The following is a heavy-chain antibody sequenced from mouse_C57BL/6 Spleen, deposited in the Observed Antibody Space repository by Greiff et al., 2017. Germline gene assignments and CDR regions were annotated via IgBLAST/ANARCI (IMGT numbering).Heavy chain of an antibody. CDR1: GYTFTDYN. D-gene: IGHD1-1*01. CDR3: ARGYYGSRSYAMDY. J-gene: IGHJ4*01. Sequence: VQLKQSGPELVKPGASVKMSCKASGYTFTDYNMHWVKQSHGKSLEWIGYINPNNGGTSYNQKFKGKATLTVNKSSSTAYVELRSLRSKDSAVYDCARGYYGSRSYAMDYWGKGTSVTVSS. CDR2: INPNNGGT. V-gene: IGHV1-22*01.